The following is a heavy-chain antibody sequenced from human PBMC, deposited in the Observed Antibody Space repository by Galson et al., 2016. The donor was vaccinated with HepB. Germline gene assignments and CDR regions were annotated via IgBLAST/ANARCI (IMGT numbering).Heavy chain of an antibody. CDR3: AREDSSGWPTIDF. CDR2: ISAYNGNT. V-gene: IGHV1-18*01. J-gene: IGHJ4*02. CDR1: GYTFTSYG. D-gene: IGHD6-19*01. Sequence: SVKVSCKASGYTFTSYGITWVRQAPGQGLEWMGWISAYNGNTNYAQKLQGRVTMTTDTSTRTAYMELRSLRSDDTAVYCCAREDSSGWPTIDFWGQGTLVTVSS.